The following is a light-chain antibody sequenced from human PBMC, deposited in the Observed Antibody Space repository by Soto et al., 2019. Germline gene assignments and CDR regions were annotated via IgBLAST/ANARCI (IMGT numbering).Light chain of an antibody. V-gene: IGLV2-14*01. Sequence: QSALTQPASVSGSPGQSITISCTGTSSDVGGYKYVSWYQEHPDKAPKLIIYEVSNRPSGVSNRFSGSKSGNTASLTISGLQAEDEADYYCSSYRRSSTRIFGGGTKLTVL. CDR3: SSYRRSSTRI. CDR2: EVS. CDR1: SSDVGGYKY. J-gene: IGLJ2*01.